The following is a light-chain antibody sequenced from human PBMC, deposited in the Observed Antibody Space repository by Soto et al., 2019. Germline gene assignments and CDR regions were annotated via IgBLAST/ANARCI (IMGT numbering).Light chain of an antibody. CDR3: QYLNSFPLS. J-gene: IGKJ4*01. V-gene: IGKV1-9*01. CDR1: QGISSY. CDR2: LAS. Sequence: IQLTQSPSSLSASVVDTVTITCRASQGISSYFAWYQQKPGKAPKLLIYLASTLQSGVPSSFIGSGSVTDFSLTIGSLQPEDVATYYCQYLNSFPLSFGGGTKVDIK.